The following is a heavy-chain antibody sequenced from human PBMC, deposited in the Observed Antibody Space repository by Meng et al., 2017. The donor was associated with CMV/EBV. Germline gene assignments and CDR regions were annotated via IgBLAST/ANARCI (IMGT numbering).Heavy chain of an antibody. J-gene: IGHJ3*02. CDR3: ARSGIVGATVGAFDI. CDR2: IYYSGST. D-gene: IGHD1-26*01. CDR1: GGSVSSGSYY. Sequence: GSLRLSCIVSGGSVSSGSYYWSWIRQPPGKGLEWIGYIYYSGSTHYNPSLKSRVTISVDTSKNQFSLKLSSVIAADTAVYYCARSGIVGATVGAFDIWGQGTMVTVSS. V-gene: IGHV4-61*01.